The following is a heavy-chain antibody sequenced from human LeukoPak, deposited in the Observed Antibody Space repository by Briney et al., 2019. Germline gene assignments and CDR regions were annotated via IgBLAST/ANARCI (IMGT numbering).Heavy chain of an antibody. Sequence: PGGSLRLSCAASRFTFRNYAMSWVRQAPGRGLEWLSIISGTADSKYYADSVKGRFTIPRDNPRSTLYLEMKSLRAEDTAVYYCAKADATIGGAFDTWGQGTMVIVSS. D-gene: IGHD3-16*01. CDR3: AKADATIGGAFDT. CDR1: RFTFRNYA. J-gene: IGHJ3*02. CDR2: ISGTADSK. V-gene: IGHV3-23*01.